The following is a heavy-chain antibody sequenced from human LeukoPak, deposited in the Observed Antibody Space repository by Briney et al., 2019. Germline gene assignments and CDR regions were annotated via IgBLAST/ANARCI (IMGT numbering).Heavy chain of an antibody. CDR3: ARDSYVYYMDV. J-gene: IGHJ6*03. Sequence: GGSLRLSCAASGFTFSSYGMNWVRQAPGKGLEWVSSISSSSSYIYYADSVKGRFTISRDNAKNSLYLQMNSLRAEDTAVYYCARDSYVYYMDVWGKGTTVTISS. D-gene: IGHD1-26*01. CDR1: GFTFSSYG. CDR2: ISSSSSYI. V-gene: IGHV3-21*01.